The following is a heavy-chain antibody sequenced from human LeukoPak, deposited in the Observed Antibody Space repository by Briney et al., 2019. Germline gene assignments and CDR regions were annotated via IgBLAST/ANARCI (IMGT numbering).Heavy chain of an antibody. V-gene: IGHV4-4*07. CDR3: ARSTRPSGYGMDV. J-gene: IGHJ6*02. Sequence: SETLSLTCTVSGGSISSDYWTWIRKPAGKGLEWIGRIHISGSTNYNPSLKSRVTMSVDTSKNQFSLRVSSVTAADTAVYYCARSTRPSGYGMDVWGQGTTVTVSS. D-gene: IGHD2-2*01. CDR1: GGSISSDY. CDR2: IHISGST.